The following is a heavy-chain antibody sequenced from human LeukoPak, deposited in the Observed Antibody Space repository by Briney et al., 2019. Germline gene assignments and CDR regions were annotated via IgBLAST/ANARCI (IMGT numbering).Heavy chain of an antibody. CDR2: INYSGRT. CDR3: ARRRKDLNWFDP. V-gene: IGHV4-39*01. CDR1: GDSIGNSDYY. Sequence: SETLSLTCTVSGDSIGNSDYYWGWIRQPPGKGLEWIALINYSGRTFYNPSLRSRVTISVDMSKNQFSLNLNSVTAADTAVYYCARRRKDLNWFDPWGQGTLVTVSS. J-gene: IGHJ5*02.